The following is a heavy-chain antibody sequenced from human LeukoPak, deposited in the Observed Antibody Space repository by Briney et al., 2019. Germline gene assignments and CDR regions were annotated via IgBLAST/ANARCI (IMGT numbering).Heavy chain of an antibody. CDR2: IYNSGHT. Sequence: SETLSLTCTVSGGSISNYYWSWIRQPPGKGLEWIGYIYNSGHTNYNPSLKSRDTISEDTSKNQLSLKLSSVTAADTAVYYCARAAVTTSRYFQHWGQGTLVTVSS. V-gene: IGHV4-59*01. CDR1: GGSISNYY. J-gene: IGHJ1*01. D-gene: IGHD4-17*01. CDR3: ARAAVTTSRYFQH.